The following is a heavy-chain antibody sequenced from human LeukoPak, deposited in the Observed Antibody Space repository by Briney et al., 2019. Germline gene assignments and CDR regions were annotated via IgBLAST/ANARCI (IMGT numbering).Heavy chain of an antibody. Sequence: KSGGSLRLSCAASGFTFSSYRMNWVRQAPGKGLEWVSSISSSSNYIYYADSVKGRFTISRDNAKNSLYLQMNSLRAEDTAVYYCARDSLVDTWGQGTLVTVSS. J-gene: IGHJ4*02. CDR3: ARDSLVDT. D-gene: IGHD5-18*01. V-gene: IGHV3-21*01. CDR1: GFTFSSYR. CDR2: ISSSSNYI.